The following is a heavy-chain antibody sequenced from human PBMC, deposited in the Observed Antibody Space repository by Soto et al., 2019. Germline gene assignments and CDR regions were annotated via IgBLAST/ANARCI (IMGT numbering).Heavy chain of an antibody. CDR1: GGSISSYY. D-gene: IGHD3-22*01. CDR3: ARDYDSSASAFDI. CDR2: IYYSGST. V-gene: IGHV4-59*01. Sequence: QVQLQESGPGLVKPSETLSLTCTVSGGSISSYYWSWIRQPPGKGLEWIGYIYYSGSTNYNPSLKSRVTISVDTSKTQCSLKLSSVTAADTAVYDCARDYDSSASAFDIWGQGTMVTVSS. J-gene: IGHJ3*02.